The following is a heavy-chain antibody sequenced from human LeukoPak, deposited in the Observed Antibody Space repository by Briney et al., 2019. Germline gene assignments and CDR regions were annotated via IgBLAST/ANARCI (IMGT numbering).Heavy chain of an antibody. J-gene: IGHJ3*02. CDR2: ISDSGGTT. V-gene: IGHV3-23*01. CDR1: GFTFSSNA. CDR3: AREASGAFDI. Sequence: GGSLRLSCAASGFTFSSNAMTWVRQAPGKGLECVSGISDSGGTTYYADSVKGRFTISRDNSKNTLYLQMNSLRAEDTAVYYCAREASGAFDIWGQGTMVTVSS.